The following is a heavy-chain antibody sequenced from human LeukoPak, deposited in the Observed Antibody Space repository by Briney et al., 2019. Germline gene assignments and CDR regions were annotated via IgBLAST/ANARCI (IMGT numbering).Heavy chain of an antibody. D-gene: IGHD7-27*01. CDR3: ARDENWGPDY. V-gene: IGHV1-2*02. Sequence: ASVKVSCKASGFTSTGHYMHWVRQAPGQGLEWMGWIHAGRGDTNYAQKFQGRFTMTRDTSINTLFMELSSLRSDDTAVYYCARDENWGPDYWGQGTLVTVSS. CDR1: GFTSTGHY. J-gene: IGHJ4*02. CDR2: IHAGRGDT.